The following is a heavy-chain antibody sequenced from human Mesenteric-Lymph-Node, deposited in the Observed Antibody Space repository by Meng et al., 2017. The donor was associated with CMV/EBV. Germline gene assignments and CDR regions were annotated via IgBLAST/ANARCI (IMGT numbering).Heavy chain of an antibody. V-gene: IGHV3-48*04. D-gene: IGHD1-1*01. CDR1: GFTFSSYS. Sequence: GGSLRLSCAASGFTFSSYSMNWVRQAPGKGLEWVSYISSSSSTIYYADSVKGRFTIPRDNAKNSLYLQMNSLRAEDTAVYYCARDRYPYYYYGMDVWGQGTTVTVSS. CDR2: ISSSSSTI. CDR3: ARDRYPYYYYGMDV. J-gene: IGHJ6*02.